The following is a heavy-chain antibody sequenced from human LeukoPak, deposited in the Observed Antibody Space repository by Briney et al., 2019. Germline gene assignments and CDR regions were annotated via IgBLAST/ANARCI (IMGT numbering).Heavy chain of an antibody. J-gene: IGHJ4*02. V-gene: IGHV3-49*04. D-gene: IGHD3-22*01. CDR2: IRSKAYGGTT. CDR1: GITLGNYA. CDR3: TRGDYYDTSGYYFLFDY. Sequence: GGSLRLSCVASGITLGNYAMSWVRQVPGRGLEWVGFIRSKAYGGTTEYAASVKGRFTISRDDSKSIAYLQMNSLKTEDTAVYYCTRGDYYDTSGYYFLFDYWGQGTLVTVSS.